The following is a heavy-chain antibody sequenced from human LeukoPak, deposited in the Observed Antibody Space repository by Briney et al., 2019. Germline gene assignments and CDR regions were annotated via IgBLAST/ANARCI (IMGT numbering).Heavy chain of an antibody. CDR3: AREVGDSDSDNWFDP. V-gene: IGHV4-59*01. J-gene: IGHJ5*02. CDR2: IYYSGST. CDR1: GTSISSYY. D-gene: IGHD2-21*02. Sequence: SETLSLTCAVSGTSISSYYWSWIRQPPGKGLEWLGYIYYSGSTNYNPSLKSRVTISVDTSENQFSLILRSVTAADTAVYYCAREVGDSDSDNWFDPWGQGTLVTVSS.